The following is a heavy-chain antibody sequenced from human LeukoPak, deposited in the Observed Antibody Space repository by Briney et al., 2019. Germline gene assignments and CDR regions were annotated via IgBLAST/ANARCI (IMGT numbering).Heavy chain of an antibody. Sequence: PGGSLRLSCAASGLTFSSYSRSWVRQAPGKGLEWVAAISGSGGSTYYPDSVNGRFTISRDNAKKSMYLKMKTLRAEDTAVYYCARGRWDTSYNDRSGSYFDYWGQGTLVTVSS. D-gene: IGHD3-22*01. V-gene: IGHV3-23*01. CDR2: ISGSGGST. CDR3: ARGRWDTSYNDRSGSYFDY. CDR1: GLTFSSYS. J-gene: IGHJ4*02.